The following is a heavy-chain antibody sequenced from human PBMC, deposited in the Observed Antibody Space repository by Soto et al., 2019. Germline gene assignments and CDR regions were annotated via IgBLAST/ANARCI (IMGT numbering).Heavy chain of an antibody. J-gene: IGHJ4*02. D-gene: IGHD2-21*02. CDR2: IYSGETT. V-gene: IGHV3-53*01. Sequence: GSLRLSCGASGFNVNSAYMNWFLQTPGKGLECVASIYSGETTYYADSVRGRFTISSDKSKNTLYFQLSSLRIEDTAVYYCTRDGRGLGRLSLCEYWGQGVLVTV. CDR1: GFNVNSAY. CDR3: TRDGRGLGRLSLCEY.